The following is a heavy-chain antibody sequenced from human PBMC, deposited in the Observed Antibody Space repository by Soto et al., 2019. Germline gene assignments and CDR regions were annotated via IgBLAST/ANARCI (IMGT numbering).Heavy chain of an antibody. CDR2: INNDGSST. CDR1: GFTFRTYW. J-gene: IGHJ6*04. Sequence: DVQLVESGGGLVQPGGSLRLSCAASGFTFRTYWMQWARQAPGKGLEWVSRINNDGSSTDYADSVKGRFTISRDNARDTLYLQMNSLRAEDTATYYCAMGTMDVWGKGTTVTVSS. D-gene: IGHD7-27*01. CDR3: AMGTMDV. V-gene: IGHV3-74*01.